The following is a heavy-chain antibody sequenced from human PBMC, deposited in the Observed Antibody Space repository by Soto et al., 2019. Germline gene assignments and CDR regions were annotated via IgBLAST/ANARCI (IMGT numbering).Heavy chain of an antibody. V-gene: IGHV4-30-4*01. CDR1: GGSISSGDYY. J-gene: IGHJ4*02. CDR2: IYYSGST. CDR3: ARSGNTWIQLWHFDY. Sequence: QVQLQESGPGLVKPSQTLSLTCTVSGGSISSGDYYWSWIRQPPGKGLEWIGYIYYSGSTYYNPSLKSRVTISVDTSKNQCSLKLSSVTAADTAVYYCARSGNTWIQLWHFDYWGQGTLVTVSS. D-gene: IGHD5-18*01.